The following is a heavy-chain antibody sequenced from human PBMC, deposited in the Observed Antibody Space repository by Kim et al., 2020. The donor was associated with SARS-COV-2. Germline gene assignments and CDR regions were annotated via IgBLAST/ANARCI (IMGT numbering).Heavy chain of an antibody. Sequence: SQTLSLTCAISGDSVSSNSAAWNWIRQSPSRGLEWLGRTYYRSKWYNDYAVSVKSRITINPDTSKNQFSLQLNSVTPEDTAVYYCARDRYSSGWTPYNWFDPWGQGTLVTVSS. CDR1: GDSVSSNSAA. CDR3: ARDRYSSGWTPYNWFDP. D-gene: IGHD6-19*01. J-gene: IGHJ5*02. CDR2: TYYRSKWYN. V-gene: IGHV6-1*01.